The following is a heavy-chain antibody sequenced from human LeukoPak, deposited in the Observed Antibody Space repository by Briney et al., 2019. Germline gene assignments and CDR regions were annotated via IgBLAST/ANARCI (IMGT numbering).Heavy chain of an antibody. CDR2: IYYSGST. D-gene: IGHD2-2*01. V-gene: IGHV4-59*01. Sequence: SETLSLTCTVSGGSISSYYWSWIRQPPGKGLEWIGYIYYSGSTNYNPSLKSRVTISVDTSKNQFSLKLSSVTAADTAVYYCARGRNIVVVPAATFRYYYMDVWGKGTTVTVSS. CDR3: ARGRNIVVVPAATFRYYYMDV. CDR1: GGSISSYY. J-gene: IGHJ6*03.